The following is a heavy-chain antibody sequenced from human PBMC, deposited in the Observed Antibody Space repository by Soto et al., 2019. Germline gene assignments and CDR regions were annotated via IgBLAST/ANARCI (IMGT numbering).Heavy chain of an antibody. Sequence: QLQLVESGGGVVQPGTSLRLSCVASGFTLSSYGMHWVRQATGKGLEWVAAISYDGDDQYYGDSVGGRFTISRENSESPVYLQMNSLRADDTGVYYCAKDRGHIAVAAITGGGDFRIWGRGTMVAVSS. CDR3: AKDRGHIAVAAITGGGDFRI. J-gene: IGHJ3*02. V-gene: IGHV3-30*18. CDR2: ISYDGDDQ. CDR1: GFTLSSYG. D-gene: IGHD6-19*01.